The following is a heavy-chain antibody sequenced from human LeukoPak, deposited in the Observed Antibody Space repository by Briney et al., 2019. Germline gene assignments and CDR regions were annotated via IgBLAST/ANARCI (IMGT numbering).Heavy chain of an antibody. CDR3: ARVGGNPYFDY. J-gene: IGHJ4*02. CDR1: GGSISSYY. D-gene: IGHD4-23*01. CDR2: IYTSGST. V-gene: IGHV4-4*09. Sequence: SETLSLTCTVSGGSISSYYWSWIRQPPGKGLEWIGYIYTSGSTNYNPSLKSRVTISVDTSKNQFSLKLGSVTAADTAVYYCARVGGNPYFDYWGQGTLVTVSS.